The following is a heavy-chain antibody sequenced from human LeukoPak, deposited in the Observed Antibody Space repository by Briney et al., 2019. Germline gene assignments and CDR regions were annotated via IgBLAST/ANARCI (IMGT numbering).Heavy chain of an antibody. CDR2: IYPDDSDT. CDR3: ARLGGDTYYFGSASYPNWYFDL. CDR1: GYTFTSYW. D-gene: IGHD3-10*01. J-gene: IGHJ2*01. Sequence: GESLKISCQASGYTFTSYWIGWVRQMPGKGLECMGLIYPDDSDTTYGPSFQGQVTISADKSFSTAYLQWGSLKASDTAIYYCARLGGDTYYFGSASYPNWYFDLWGRGTLVTVSS. V-gene: IGHV5-51*01.